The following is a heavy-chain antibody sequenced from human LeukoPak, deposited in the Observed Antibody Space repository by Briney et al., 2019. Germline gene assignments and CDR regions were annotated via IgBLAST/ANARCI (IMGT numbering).Heavy chain of an antibody. V-gene: IGHV3-11*01. CDR3: ARDKTIVVVPAAVNYYYYGMDV. CDR2: ISSSGSTI. Sequence: PGGSLRLSCAASGFIFNHYWMSWVRQAPGKGLEWVSYISSSGSTIYYADSVKGRFTISRDNAKNSLYLQMNSLRAEDTAVYYCARDKTIVVVPAAVNYYYYGMDVWGQGTTVTVSS. D-gene: IGHD2-2*01. CDR1: GFIFNHYW. J-gene: IGHJ6*02.